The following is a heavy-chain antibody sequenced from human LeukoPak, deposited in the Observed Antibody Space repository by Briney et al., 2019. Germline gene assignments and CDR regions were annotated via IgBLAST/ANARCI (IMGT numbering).Heavy chain of an antibody. CDR3: ARDRGVRYYFDY. CDR2: ISRGSGDI. D-gene: IGHD1-26*01. CDR1: GFTFSNYE. V-gene: IGHV3-21*05. Sequence: PGGSLRLSCAASGFTFSNYEMNWVRQAPGKGLEWVAYISRGSGDIHYADSVRGRFSISRDNAKNSLHLQMNSLRAEDTAVYYCARDRGVRYYFDYWGQGTLVTVSS. J-gene: IGHJ4*02.